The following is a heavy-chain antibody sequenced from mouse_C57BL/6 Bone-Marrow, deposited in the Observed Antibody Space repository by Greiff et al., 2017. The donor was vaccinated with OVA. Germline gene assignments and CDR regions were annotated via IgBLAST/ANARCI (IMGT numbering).Heavy chain of an antibody. CDR3: ARLITTVVAKYFDV. CDR1: GIDFSRYW. D-gene: IGHD1-1*01. V-gene: IGHV4-1*01. Sequence: AASGIDFSRYWMSWVRRAPGKGLEWIGEINPDSSTINYAPSLKDKFIISRDNAKNTLYLQMSKVRSEDTALYYCARLITTVVAKYFDVWGTGTTVTVSS. J-gene: IGHJ1*03. CDR2: INPDSSTI.